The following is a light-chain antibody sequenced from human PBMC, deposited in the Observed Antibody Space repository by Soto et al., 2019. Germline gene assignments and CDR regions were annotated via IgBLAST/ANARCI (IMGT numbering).Light chain of an antibody. CDR3: QQYYSTSPT. CDR1: QSGLYSSNNKNH. J-gene: IGKJ4*01. Sequence: DIVMTQSPDSLAASLGERATINCKSSQSGLYSSNNKNHLAWYQQKPGQPPKLLIYWASTRESGVPARFSGSGSGTDFTLTISSLQAEDVAVYYCQQYYSTSPTFGGGTKVEIK. CDR2: WAS. V-gene: IGKV4-1*01.